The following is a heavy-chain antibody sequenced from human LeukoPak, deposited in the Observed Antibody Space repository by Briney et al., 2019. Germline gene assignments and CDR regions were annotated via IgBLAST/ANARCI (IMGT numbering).Heavy chain of an antibody. CDR1: GYTFTSYG. J-gene: IGHJ6*03. V-gene: IGHV1-18*01. Sequence: ASVKVSCKASGYTFTSYGISWVRQAPGQGLEWMGWISAYNGNTNYAQKLQGRVTMTTDTSTSTAYMELRSLRSDDTAVYYCARVSWGIVGATYYYYYMDVWGKGTTVTISS. D-gene: IGHD1-26*01. CDR3: ARVSWGIVGATYYYYYMDV. CDR2: ISAYNGNT.